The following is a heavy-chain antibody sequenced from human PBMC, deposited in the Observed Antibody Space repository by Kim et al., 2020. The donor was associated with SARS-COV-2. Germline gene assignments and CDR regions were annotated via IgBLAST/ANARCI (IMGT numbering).Heavy chain of an antibody. J-gene: IGHJ4*02. CDR2: ISTNGRST. CDR3: VKSHYSTSWNVPFDY. Sequence: GGSLRLSCSVSGFTFSSYVMHWVRQAPGKGLEYVSAISTNGRSTYYADSVKGRFTISRDNSKNTLYVQMSSLRAEDMAVYYCVKSHYSTSWNVPFDYWGQGTLVTVSS. V-gene: IGHV3-64*05. CDR1: GFTFSSYV. D-gene: IGHD6-13*01.